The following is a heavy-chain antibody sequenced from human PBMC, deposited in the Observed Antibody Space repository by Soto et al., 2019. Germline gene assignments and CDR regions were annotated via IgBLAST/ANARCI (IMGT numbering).Heavy chain of an antibody. D-gene: IGHD3-3*01. Sequence: EVQVLESGGGLLQPGGSLRLSCVASGFTFNTHAMTWVRQGPGMGLEWTSSISGDGETTYYADSVKGRFTVSRDKSKNTLYLQMNSLRVEDTATYYCVKDWSGNKCPCMDVWGQGTTVTVSS. V-gene: IGHV3-23*01. J-gene: IGHJ6*02. CDR2: ISGDGETT. CDR1: GFTFNTHA. CDR3: VKDWSGNKCPCMDV.